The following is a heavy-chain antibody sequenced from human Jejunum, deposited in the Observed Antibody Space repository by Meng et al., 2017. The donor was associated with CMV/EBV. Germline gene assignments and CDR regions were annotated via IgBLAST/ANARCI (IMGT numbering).Heavy chain of an antibody. CDR1: GGSISDYY. V-gene: IGHV4-4*07. Sequence: VRLLESGPGLVHPSATVSVHCTVSGGSISDYYWGWLRPPAGKGLEWIGRIYSNGATNYNPSLKSRVTMSVDTSKNKFSLKLSSVTAADTAVYFCARDMHREVVIQDYWGQGTLVTVSS. D-gene: IGHD3-10*01. CDR2: IYSNGAT. CDR3: ARDMHREVVIQDY. J-gene: IGHJ4*02.